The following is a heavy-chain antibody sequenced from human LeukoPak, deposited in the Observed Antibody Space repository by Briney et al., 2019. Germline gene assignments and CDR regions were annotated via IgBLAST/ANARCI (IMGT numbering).Heavy chain of an antibody. CDR3: VRDSGSSYGYYFLH. V-gene: IGHV3-11*06. CDR2: ISSSSSCT. D-gene: IGHD1-26*01. CDR1: GFTFSDYY. Sequence: GGSLRLSCAASGFTFSDYYMSWIRQAPGKGLEWVSYISSSSSCTNYADSVKGRFSISRDDANNSLYPQMNSLRAEDTAVYYCVRDSGSSYGYYFLHWGQGTLVTVSS. J-gene: IGHJ1*01.